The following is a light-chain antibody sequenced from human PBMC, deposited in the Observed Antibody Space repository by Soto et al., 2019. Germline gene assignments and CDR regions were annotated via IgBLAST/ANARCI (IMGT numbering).Light chain of an antibody. CDR3: QRYDTLIT. V-gene: IGKV1-33*01. J-gene: IGKJ5*01. Sequence: DIPMTQSPSSLSASVGDRVTITCQASQGISNFLKWYQQKPGKGPKVLIYDASKLEAGVPSRFSGSGSGTVFTFTISRLQPEYIATYFCQRYDTLITFGQGTRLEIK. CDR2: DAS. CDR1: QGISNF.